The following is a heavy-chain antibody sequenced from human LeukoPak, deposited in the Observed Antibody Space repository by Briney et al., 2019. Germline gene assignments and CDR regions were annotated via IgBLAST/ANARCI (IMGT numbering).Heavy chain of an antibody. V-gene: IGHV1-2*02. D-gene: IGHD6-13*01. CDR1: GYTFTGYY. CDR2: INPNSGVT. J-gene: IGHJ4*02. CDR3: ARESSYTSSWNF. Sequence: ASVKVSSKASGYTFTGYYMHWVRQAPGHGLEWMGWINPNSGVTNYAQKFQDRVTITRDTSISTVYMDLSSLRPYDTAVYYCARESSYTSSWNFWGQGTLVTVSS.